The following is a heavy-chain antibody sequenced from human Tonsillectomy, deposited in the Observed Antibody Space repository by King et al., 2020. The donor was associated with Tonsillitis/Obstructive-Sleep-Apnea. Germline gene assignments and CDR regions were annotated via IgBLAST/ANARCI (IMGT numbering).Heavy chain of an antibody. CDR3: TTLSGWSFDH. Sequence: VQLVESGGGLVKSGGSLRLSCAASGFTFSNAWMSWVRQAPGKGLEWVGRIKSKTDGGTTDYITPVKGRFTISRDDSKNTLFLKMNSLKTEDTAVYYCTTLSGWSFDHWGQGTLVTVSS. CDR1: GFTFSNAW. V-gene: IGHV3-15*01. J-gene: IGHJ5*02. CDR2: IKSKTDGGTT. D-gene: IGHD6-19*01.